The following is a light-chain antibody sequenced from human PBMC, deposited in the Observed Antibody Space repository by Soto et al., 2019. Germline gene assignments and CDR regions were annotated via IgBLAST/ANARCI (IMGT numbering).Light chain of an antibody. CDR3: CSYAGSSTGV. CDR1: SSDVGSYNL. CDR2: EGS. Sequence: QSALTQPASVSGSPGQSITISCTGTSSDVGSYNLVSWYQQHPGKAPKLMNYEGSKRPSGVSNRFSGSKSGNTASLTISGLQSEDEADYYCCSYAGSSTGVFGGGTKVTVL. V-gene: IGLV2-23*01. J-gene: IGLJ3*02.